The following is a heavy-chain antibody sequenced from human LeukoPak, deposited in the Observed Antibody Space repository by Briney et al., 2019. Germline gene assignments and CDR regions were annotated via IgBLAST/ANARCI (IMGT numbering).Heavy chain of an antibody. D-gene: IGHD3-22*01. CDR1: GGSISSSNW. CDR3: ASGLRYYYDSSGYSAFDI. V-gene: IGHV4-4*02. J-gene: IGHJ3*02. CDR2: INHSGST. Sequence: SETLSLTCAVSGGSISSSNWWSWVRQPPGKGLEWIGEINHSGSTNYNPSLKSRVTISVDTSKNQFSLKLSSVTAADTAVYYCASGLRYYYDSSGYSAFDIWGQGTMVTVSS.